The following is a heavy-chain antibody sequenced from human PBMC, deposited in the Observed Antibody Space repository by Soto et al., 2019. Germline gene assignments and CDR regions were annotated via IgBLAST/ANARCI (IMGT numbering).Heavy chain of an antibody. Sequence: EVKLVASGGGLVQPGGSLRLSCTASGFTCSDSWMTWVRQAPGKGLEWVARIKPDESEKKYADSVKGRFSISRDNAKNSMYLQMDSLRGEDTAVYYCVRGGSNYASWGQGTLVTVSS. D-gene: IGHD4-4*01. CDR2: IKPDESEK. J-gene: IGHJ5*02. CDR3: VRGGSNYAS. V-gene: IGHV3-7*01. CDR1: GFTCSDSW.